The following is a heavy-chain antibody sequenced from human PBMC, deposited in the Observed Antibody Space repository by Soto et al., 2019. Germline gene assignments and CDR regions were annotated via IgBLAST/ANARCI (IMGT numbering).Heavy chain of an antibody. J-gene: IGHJ4*01. CDR1: GGSISGDY. D-gene: IGHD5-18*01. V-gene: IGHV4-59*01. CDR3: ARGGYSDGYVVDY. CDR2: IYYSGST. Sequence: SETLSLGCTVSGGSISGDYWSWIQQPPGKGRGWIGYIYYSGSTNYNPSLKSRGTISVDTSKNQFSLKLSSVTAADTAVYYCARGGYSDGYVVDYWGQGTLVT.